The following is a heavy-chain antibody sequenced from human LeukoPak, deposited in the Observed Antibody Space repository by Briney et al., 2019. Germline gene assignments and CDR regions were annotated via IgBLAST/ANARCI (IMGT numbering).Heavy chain of an antibody. V-gene: IGHV1-46*01. CDR3: AGTAARRGDFGY. CDR2: INPSGGST. J-gene: IGHJ4*02. CDR1: GYTFTSYY. D-gene: IGHD6-6*01. Sequence: ASVKVSCKASGYTFTSYYMHWVRQAPGQGLEWMGIINPSGGSTSYAQKFQGRVTMTRDTSTSTVYMELSSLRSEDTAVYYCAGTAARRGDFGYWGQGTLVTVSS.